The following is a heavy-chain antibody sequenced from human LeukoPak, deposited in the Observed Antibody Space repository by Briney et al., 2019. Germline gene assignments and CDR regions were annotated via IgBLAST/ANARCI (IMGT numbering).Heavy chain of an antibody. CDR2: INAGNGNT. CDR1: GYTFTSYA. V-gene: IGHV1-3*01. D-gene: IGHD3-3*01. J-gene: IGHJ4*02. Sequence: ASVKVSCKASGYTFTSYAMHWMRQAPGQRLEWMGWINAGNGNTKYSQKFQGRVTITRDTSASTAYMELSSLRSEDTAVYYCAREATLVRFLEWPNHFDYWGQGTLVTVSS. CDR3: AREATLVRFLEWPNHFDY.